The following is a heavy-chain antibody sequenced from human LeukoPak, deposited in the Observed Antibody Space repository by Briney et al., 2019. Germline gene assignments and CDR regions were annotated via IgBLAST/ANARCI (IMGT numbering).Heavy chain of an antibody. CDR3: ARGGRMGYQLLFRYFDL. CDR2: IYYSGST. Sequence: PSETLSLTCTVSGGSISSSSYYWGWIRQPPGKGLEWIGSIYYSGSTHYNPSLKSRVTISVDTSKNQFSLKLSSVTAADTAVYYCARGGRMGYQLLFRYFDLWGRGTLVTVSS. CDR1: GGSISSSSYY. J-gene: IGHJ2*01. V-gene: IGHV4-39*07. D-gene: IGHD2-2*01.